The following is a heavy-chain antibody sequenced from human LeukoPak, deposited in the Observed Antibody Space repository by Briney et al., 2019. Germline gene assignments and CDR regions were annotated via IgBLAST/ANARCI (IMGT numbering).Heavy chain of an antibody. CDR3: APLIGAYFDY. J-gene: IGHJ4*02. D-gene: IGHD3-22*01. CDR2: INTDNGNT. CDR1: GYTFTNHP. Sequence: ASVTVSSKTSGYTFTNHPMHWMRQAPGQRLEWMGWINTDNGNTKYSQKFQGRVAFTRDTSASTAYMELNSLTSEDTSVYYCAPLIGAYFDYWGQGTLVTVSS. V-gene: IGHV1-3*04.